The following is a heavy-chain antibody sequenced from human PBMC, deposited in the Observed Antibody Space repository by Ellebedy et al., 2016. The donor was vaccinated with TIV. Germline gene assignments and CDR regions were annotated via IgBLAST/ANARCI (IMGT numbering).Heavy chain of an antibody. J-gene: IGHJ4*02. Sequence: AVSVKVSCKASGYTFTSYYIHWMRQAPGQGLEWMGIMNANDGDTTYAQKFQGRVTMTRDTSTPTVYMELTSLRFEDTAVYYCARAAAMTKVSSPSAYWGQGTLVTVSS. CDR3: ARAAAMTKVSSPSAY. CDR1: GYTFTSYY. CDR2: MNANDGDT. V-gene: IGHV1-46*01. D-gene: IGHD4-17*01.